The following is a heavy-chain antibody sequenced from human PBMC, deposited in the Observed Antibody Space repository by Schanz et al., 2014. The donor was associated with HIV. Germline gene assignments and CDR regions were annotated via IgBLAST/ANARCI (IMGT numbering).Heavy chain of an antibody. V-gene: IGHV1-69*01. D-gene: IGHD2-21*02. CDR2: IVPIFGTT. CDR1: GGTFRTYA. J-gene: IGHJ6*02. Sequence: QVWLVQSGAEVKKPGASVKVSCTTLGGTFRTYAVSWVRQAPGQGLEWMGGIVPIFGTTNYAQRFQGRVSITADESTSTAYMELSGLRSEDTAVYYCTRAYCGADCSRFYYYGTDVWGQGTTVTVSS. CDR3: TRAYCGADCSRFYYYGTDV.